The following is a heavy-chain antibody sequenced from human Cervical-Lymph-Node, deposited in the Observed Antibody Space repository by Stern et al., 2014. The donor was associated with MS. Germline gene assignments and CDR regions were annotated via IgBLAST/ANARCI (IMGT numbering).Heavy chain of an antibody. CDR3: ARMVEGSYNLFPEFCDL. V-gene: IGHV4-31*03. J-gene: IGHJ5*02. CDR1: GGSINSGGYY. Sequence: VQLLESGPGLVKPSQTLSLTCTVSGGSINSGGYYWSWIRQPPGKGLEWIGYISYSGTTYYKSSLKSRITMSLDTSKNQFSLKLTSVTAADTALYYCARMVEGSYNLFPEFCDLWGQGTLVTVSS. D-gene: IGHD2-2*02. CDR2: ISYSGTT.